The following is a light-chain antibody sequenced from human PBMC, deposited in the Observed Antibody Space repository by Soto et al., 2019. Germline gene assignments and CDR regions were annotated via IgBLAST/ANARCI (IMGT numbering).Light chain of an antibody. V-gene: IGKV3-11*01. J-gene: IGKJ4*01. CDR2: DAS. CDR3: QQRSNWLT. Sequence: EIVLTQSPAPLSLSPGERATLSCRASQSVSSYLAWYQQKPGQAPRLLIYDASNRATGIPARFSGSGSGTDFTLTISSQEPEDGAVYYCQQRSNWLTFGGGTKVEIK. CDR1: QSVSSY.